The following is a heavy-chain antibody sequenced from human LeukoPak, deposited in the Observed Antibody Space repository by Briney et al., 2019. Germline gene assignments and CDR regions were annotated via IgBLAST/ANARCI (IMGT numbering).Heavy chain of an antibody. CDR2: INPNSGGT. J-gene: IGHJ4*02. V-gene: IGHV1-2*02. CDR3: ARGASRSFDY. Sequence: ASVKVSCKASGGTFSSYAISWVRQAPGQGLEWMGWINPNSGGTNYAQKFQGRVTMTRDTSISTAYMELSRLRSDDTAVYYCARGASRSFDYWGQGTLVTVSS. CDR1: GGTFSSYA.